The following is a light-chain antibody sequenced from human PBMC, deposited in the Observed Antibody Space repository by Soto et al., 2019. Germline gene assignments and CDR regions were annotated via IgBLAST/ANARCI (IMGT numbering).Light chain of an antibody. CDR1: QSISSW. J-gene: IGKJ5*01. V-gene: IGKV1-5*01. CDR2: DAS. Sequence: DIQMTQSPSTLSASVGDRVTITCRASQSISSWLAWYQQKPGKAPKLLIYDASGLESGIPSRFSGSGSGTKFTLTIDSLQPDDFATYYCQQYNSFSPITFGQGTRLEIK. CDR3: QQYNSFSPIT.